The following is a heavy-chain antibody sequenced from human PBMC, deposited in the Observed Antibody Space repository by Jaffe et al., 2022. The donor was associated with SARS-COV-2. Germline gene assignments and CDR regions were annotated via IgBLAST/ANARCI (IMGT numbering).Heavy chain of an antibody. CDR3: ARAGGSIAVAGFFYFDY. J-gene: IGHJ4*02. CDR1: GFTFSSYG. CDR2: ISYDGSNK. D-gene: IGHD6-19*01. V-gene: IGHV3-30*03. Sequence: QVQLVESGGGVVQPGRSLRLSCAASGFTFSSYGMHWVRQAPGKGLEWVAVISYDGSNKYYADSVKGRFTISRDNSKNTLYLQMNSLRAEDTAVYYCARAGGSIAVAGFFYFDYWGQGTLVTVSS.